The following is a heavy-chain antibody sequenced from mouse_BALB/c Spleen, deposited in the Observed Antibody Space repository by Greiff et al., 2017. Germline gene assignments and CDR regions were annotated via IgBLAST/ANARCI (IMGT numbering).Heavy chain of an antibody. V-gene: IGHV1S81*02. CDR3: TRGYALDY. Sequence: VQLQQSGAELVKPGASVKLSCKASGYTFTSYWMHWVKQRPGQGLEWIGEINPSNGRTNYNEKFKSKATLTVDKSSSTAYMQLSSLTSEDSAVYYCTRGYALDYWGQGTSVTVSS. CDR1: GYTFTSYW. CDR2: INPSNGRT. J-gene: IGHJ4*01. D-gene: IGHD2-14*01.